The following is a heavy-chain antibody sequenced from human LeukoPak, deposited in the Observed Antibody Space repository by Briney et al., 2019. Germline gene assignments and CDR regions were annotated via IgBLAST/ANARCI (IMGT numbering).Heavy chain of an antibody. D-gene: IGHD6-19*01. Sequence: ASVKVSCKASGYSFTGYYIHWVRQAPGQGLEWMGWIHPDSGDTTYTQTFQGRVTMTRDTSITTAYMELSGLRSGGTAIYYCAREAEKYRSRWYTNYFNNWGQGTLVTVSS. CDR3: AREAEKYRSRWYTNYFNN. CDR1: GYSFTGYY. CDR2: IHPDSGDT. V-gene: IGHV1-2*02. J-gene: IGHJ1*01.